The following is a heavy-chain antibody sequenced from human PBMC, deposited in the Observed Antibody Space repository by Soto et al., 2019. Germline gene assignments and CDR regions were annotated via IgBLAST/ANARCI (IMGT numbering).Heavy chain of an antibody. V-gene: IGHV1-18*01. J-gene: IGHJ4*02. Sequence: QVHLVQSGAEVKKPGASVKVSCKASGYTFTSYGITWVRQAPGQGLERMGWISAHNGNTDYAQKLQGRVIVTRDTATSTAYMELRSLIYDDTAVYYCARGRYGDYWGQGALVTVSS. D-gene: IGHD1-1*01. CDR2: ISAHNGNT. CDR3: ARGRYGDY. CDR1: GYTFTSYG.